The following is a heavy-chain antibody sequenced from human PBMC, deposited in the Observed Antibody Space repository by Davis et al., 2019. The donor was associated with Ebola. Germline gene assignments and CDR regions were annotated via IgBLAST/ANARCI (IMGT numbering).Heavy chain of an antibody. D-gene: IGHD6-19*01. CDR3: ARAKQWLVLYYFDY. CDR2: IKQDGSEK. Sequence: GSLRLSCAASGFTFSSYWMSWVRQAPGKGLEWVANIKQDGSEKYYVDSVKGRFTISRDNAKNSLYLQMNSLRAEDTAVYYCARAKQWLVLYYFDYWGQGTLVTVSS. J-gene: IGHJ4*02. V-gene: IGHV3-7*04. CDR1: GFTFSSYW.